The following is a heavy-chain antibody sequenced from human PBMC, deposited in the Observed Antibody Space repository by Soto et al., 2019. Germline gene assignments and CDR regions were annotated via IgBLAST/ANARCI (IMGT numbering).Heavy chain of an antibody. V-gene: IGHV5-51*01. D-gene: IGHD1-20*01. CDR3: ARHPHNTSPAGFYYYGMDL. CDR2: IFPRDSDT. J-gene: IGHJ6*02. CDR1: GYSFTNNW. Sequence: GESLKISCKASGYSFTNNWIGWVRQMPGKGLDWMGIIFPRDSDTRYSPSFQGQVTISADKSITTAYLQWSSLKASDSAIYYCARHPHNTSPAGFYYYGMDLWGQGTTVTVSS.